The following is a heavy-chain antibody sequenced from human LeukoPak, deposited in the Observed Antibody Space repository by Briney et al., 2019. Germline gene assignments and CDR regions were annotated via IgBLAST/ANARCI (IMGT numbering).Heavy chain of an antibody. CDR3: ARGGSGNWNAPFDY. J-gene: IGHJ4*02. CDR2: ISSSSSYM. Sequence: GGSLRLSCAASGFTFSSFSMNWVRQAPGKGLELVSSISSSSSYMYYADSVKGRFTISRHNAKNSLYLQLNSLRAEDTAVYYCARGGSGNWNAPFDYWGQGILVTVSS. CDR1: GFTFSSFS. V-gene: IGHV3-21*01. D-gene: IGHD1-1*01.